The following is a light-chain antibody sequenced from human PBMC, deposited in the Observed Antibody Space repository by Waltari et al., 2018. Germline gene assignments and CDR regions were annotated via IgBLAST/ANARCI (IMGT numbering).Light chain of an antibody. V-gene: IGKV1-39*01. Sequence: DIQMTQSPSSLSASVGDRVTITCRASQSISSYLNWYQQKPGTAPKLLIYAASSLQSGVPSRFSGSGSGTDFTLTISSLQPEDVATYYCQQSDSTPPLTFGGGTKVEIK. CDR2: AAS. J-gene: IGKJ4*01. CDR3: QQSDSTPPLT. CDR1: QSISSY.